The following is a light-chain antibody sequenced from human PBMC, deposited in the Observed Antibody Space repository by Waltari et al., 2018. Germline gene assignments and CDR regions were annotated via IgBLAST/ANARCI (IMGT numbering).Light chain of an antibody. J-gene: IGLJ2*01. CDR1: KVGDTY. V-gene: IGLV3-1*01. CDR2: QHN. Sequence: YELTQPSSVSVSPGQTASSTCSGEKVGDTYDYWYQQKPGQSPVLVIYQHNKRPSGIPERFSGSNSGNTATLTISGTQAMDEADYYCQAWDRTTVVFGGGTKLTVL. CDR3: QAWDRTTVV.